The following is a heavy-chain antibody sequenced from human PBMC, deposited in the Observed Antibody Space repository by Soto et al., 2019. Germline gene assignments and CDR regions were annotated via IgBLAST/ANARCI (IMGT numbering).Heavy chain of an antibody. Sequence: QVQLVESGGGVVQPGRSLRLSCAASGFTFSSYGMHWVRQAPGKGLEWVAVISYDGSNKYYADSVKGRFTISRDNSKNTLYLQMNSLRAEDTAVYYCAKDLSDKAPWYYFDYWGQGTLVTVSS. CDR2: ISYDGSNK. CDR3: AKDLSDKAPWYYFDY. V-gene: IGHV3-30*18. J-gene: IGHJ4*02. D-gene: IGHD2-8*02. CDR1: GFTFSSYG.